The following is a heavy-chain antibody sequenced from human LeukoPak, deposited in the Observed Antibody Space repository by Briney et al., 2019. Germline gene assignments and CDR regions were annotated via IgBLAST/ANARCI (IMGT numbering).Heavy chain of an antibody. D-gene: IGHD3-9*01. CDR3: ARARPTICDY. Sequence: GGSLRLSCAASGFTVNNNYMSWVRQAPGKGLEWVSVIHSDGTTYYAEFVKGRFTISRDNAKNSLYLQMNSLRAEDTAVYYCARARPTICDYWGQGTLVTVSS. CDR1: GFTVNNNY. J-gene: IGHJ4*02. CDR2: IHSDGTT. V-gene: IGHV3-66*01.